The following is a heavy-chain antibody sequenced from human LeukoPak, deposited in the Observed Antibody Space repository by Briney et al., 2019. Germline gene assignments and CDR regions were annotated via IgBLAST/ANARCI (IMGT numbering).Heavy chain of an antibody. D-gene: IGHD6-19*01. Sequence: PGGSLRLSCAASGFTFSSYGMHWVRQAPGKGLEWVAVISYDGSNKYYADSVKGRFTISRDNSKNTLYLQMNSLRAEDTAVYYCAKDQRKQWLVLGYYYYGMDVWGQGTTVTVSS. CDR2: ISYDGSNK. J-gene: IGHJ6*02. V-gene: IGHV3-30*18. CDR1: GFTFSSYG. CDR3: AKDQRKQWLVLGYYYYGMDV.